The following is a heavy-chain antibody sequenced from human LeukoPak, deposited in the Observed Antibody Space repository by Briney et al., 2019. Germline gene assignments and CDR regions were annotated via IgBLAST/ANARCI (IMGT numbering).Heavy chain of an antibody. CDR1: GFTFSDYY. CDR3: ARFKTLSSSWYTVNYFDY. D-gene: IGHD6-13*01. V-gene: IGHV3-11*01. J-gene: IGHJ4*02. CDR2: ISSSGSTI. Sequence: GGSLRLSCAASGFTFSDYYMSWIRQAPGKGLEWVSYISSSGSTIYYADSVKGRFTISRDNAKNSLYLQMNSLRAEDTAVYYCARFKTLSSSWYTVNYFDYWGQGTLVTVSS.